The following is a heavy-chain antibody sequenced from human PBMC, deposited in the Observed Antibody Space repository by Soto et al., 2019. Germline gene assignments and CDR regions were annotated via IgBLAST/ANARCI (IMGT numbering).Heavy chain of an antibody. Sequence: QVQLVESGGGVVQPGTSLTLSCAASGFDFSNFVMHWVRQAPGKGLECVAVILHDASHEYYGDSVQGRFTISRDNSKHLLYLQMNSLRAEDTAVYYCAREGGDEWIDYYYYGMDVWGHGTTVTVSS. CDR3: AREGGDEWIDYYYYGMDV. D-gene: IGHD2-21*02. CDR2: ILHDASHE. CDR1: GFDFSNFV. V-gene: IGHV3-33*01. J-gene: IGHJ6*02.